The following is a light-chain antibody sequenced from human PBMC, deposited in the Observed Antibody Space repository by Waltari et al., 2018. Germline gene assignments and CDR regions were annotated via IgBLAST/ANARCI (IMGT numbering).Light chain of an antibody. Sequence: QSVLTQPPSASGTPGQRVTISCSGSSSNIGSNTVNWYQQLPGTAPKPLIYSNKPLPSGFPDRFSGSKSGTSASLAISGLQSEDEADYYCAAWDDSLNVVVFGGGTKLTVL. J-gene: IGLJ2*01. CDR3: AAWDDSLNVVV. CDR2: SNK. V-gene: IGLV1-44*01. CDR1: SSNIGSNT.